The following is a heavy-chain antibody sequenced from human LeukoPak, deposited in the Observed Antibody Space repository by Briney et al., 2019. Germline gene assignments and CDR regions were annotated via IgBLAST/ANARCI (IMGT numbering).Heavy chain of an antibody. CDR2: ISSSSSYI. V-gene: IGHV3-21*01. J-gene: IGHJ4*02. Sequence: GGSLRLSCAASGFTFSDYYMNWVRQAPGKGLEWVSSISSSSSYIYYADSVKGRFTISRDNAKNSLYLQMNSLRAEDTAVYYCARGRDGYIYPYFDYWGQGTLVTVSS. D-gene: IGHD5-24*01. CDR1: GFTFSDYY. CDR3: ARGRDGYIYPYFDY.